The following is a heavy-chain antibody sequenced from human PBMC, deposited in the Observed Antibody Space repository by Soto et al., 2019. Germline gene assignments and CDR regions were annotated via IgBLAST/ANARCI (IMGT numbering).Heavy chain of an antibody. CDR3: ARRYSSSWYFYFDY. V-gene: IGHV4-4*02. J-gene: IGHJ4*02. CDR1: SGSISSSNW. Sequence: PSETLSLTCAVSSGSISSSNWWSWVRQPPGKGLEWIGEIYHSGSTNYNPSLKSRVTISVDKSKNQFSLKLSSVTAADTAVYYCARRYSSSWYFYFDYWGQGTLVTVSS. D-gene: IGHD6-13*01. CDR2: IYHSGST.